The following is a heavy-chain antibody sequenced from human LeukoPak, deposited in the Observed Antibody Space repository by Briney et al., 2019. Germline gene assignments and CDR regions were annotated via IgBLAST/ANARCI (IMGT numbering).Heavy chain of an antibody. CDR2: ISSSGSML. CDR3: TKRPYSRSWYYFDY. Sequence: GGSLRLSCAVSGFTFSDYYMSWVRQAPGKGLEWGSYISSSGSMLNYADSVEGRFTISTDNAKNSLYLQMSRLRVEDTAVYYCTKRPYSRSWYYFDYWVQRSLVSVSS. J-gene: IGHJ4*02. D-gene: IGHD6-13*01. CDR1: GFTFSDYY. V-gene: IGHV3-11*04.